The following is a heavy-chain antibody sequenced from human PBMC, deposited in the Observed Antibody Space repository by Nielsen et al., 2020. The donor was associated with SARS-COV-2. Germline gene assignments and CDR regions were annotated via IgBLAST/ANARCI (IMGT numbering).Heavy chain of an antibody. Sequence: SETLSLTCTVSGGSISNYYWTWIRQPPGKGLEWIGFVYYSGTTNYNPSLKSRVTISLDTSKNQFFLNLSSVTAADRAVYYCARAAGWGWLQAIPPEFDYWGQGTLVTVSS. J-gene: IGHJ4*02. CDR3: ARAAGWGWLQAIPPEFDY. CDR1: GGSISNYY. V-gene: IGHV4-59*01. D-gene: IGHD5-24*01. CDR2: VYYSGTT.